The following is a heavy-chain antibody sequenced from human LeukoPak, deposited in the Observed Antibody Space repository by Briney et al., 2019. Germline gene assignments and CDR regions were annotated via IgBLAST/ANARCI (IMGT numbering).Heavy chain of an antibody. CDR2: INPSGGST. CDR1: GYTFTSYY. D-gene: IGHD3-10*01. J-gene: IGHJ5*02. Sequence: ASVKVSCKASGYTFTSYYMHWVRQAPGQGLEWMGIINPSGGSTSYAQKFQGRVTMTRDMSTSTVYMELSSPRSEDTAVYYCASHYYGSGSYPNWFDPWGQGTLVTVSS. CDR3: ASHYYGSGSYPNWFDP. V-gene: IGHV1-46*01.